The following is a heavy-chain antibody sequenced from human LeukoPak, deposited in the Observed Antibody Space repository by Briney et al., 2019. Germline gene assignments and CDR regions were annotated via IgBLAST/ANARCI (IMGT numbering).Heavy chain of an antibody. J-gene: IGHJ5*02. Sequence: SETLSLTCTVSGGSISSSSYYWGWIRQPPGKGLEWIGSIYYSGSTYYNPSLKSRVTISVDTSKNQFSLKLSSVTAADTAIYYCARAVIVVAAATQRNWFDPWGQGTLVTVSS. CDR1: GGSISSSSYY. CDR3: ARAVIVVAAATQRNWFDP. D-gene: IGHD2-15*01. V-gene: IGHV4-39*07. CDR2: IYYSGST.